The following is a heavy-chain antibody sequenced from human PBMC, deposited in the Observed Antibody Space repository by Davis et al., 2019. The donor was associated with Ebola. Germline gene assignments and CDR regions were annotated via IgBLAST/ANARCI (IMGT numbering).Heavy chain of an antibody. D-gene: IGHD4/OR15-4a*01. Sequence: GESLKISCAASGFTFDDYGMSWVRQAPGKGLEWVSGINWNGGSTGYADSVKGRFTISRDNAKNSLYLQMNSLRAEDTAVYYCARVLVLPKGYYYGMDVWGQGTTVTVSS. J-gene: IGHJ6*02. CDR2: INWNGGST. V-gene: IGHV3-20*04. CDR1: GFTFDDYG. CDR3: ARVLVLPKGYYYGMDV.